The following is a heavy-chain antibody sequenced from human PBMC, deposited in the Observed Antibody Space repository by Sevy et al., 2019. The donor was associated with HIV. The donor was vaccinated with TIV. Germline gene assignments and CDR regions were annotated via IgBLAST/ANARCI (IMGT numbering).Heavy chain of an antibody. CDR1: GDXISSYY. CDR2: FYYSXIT. V-gene: IGHV4-59*01. Sequence: SETLSLTCTVSGDXISSYYWSWIRQPPGKGLEWIGYFYYSXITNYNPSVKSRVTISVDTSRNQISLKLSSVTAADTAVYYCARGIVAYYFDYWGQGTLVTVSS. D-gene: IGHD5-12*01. CDR3: ARGIVAYYFDY. J-gene: IGHJ4*02.